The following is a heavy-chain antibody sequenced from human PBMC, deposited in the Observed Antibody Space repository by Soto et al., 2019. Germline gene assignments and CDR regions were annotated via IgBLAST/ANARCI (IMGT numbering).Heavy chain of an antibody. V-gene: IGHV3-9*01. CDR1: GFTFDDYA. J-gene: IGHJ4*02. CDR3: AKDTYNSPTTMGY. CDR2: ISWNSGTI. Sequence: EVQLVEAGGGLVQPGRSLRLSCAASGFTFDDYAMHWVRHAPGNGLEWVSGISWNSGTIGYADSVKGRFTVSRDNAKNSLYLQMNSLRAEDTALYYCAKDTYNSPTTMGYWCQGTLVTVST. D-gene: IGHD3-10*01.